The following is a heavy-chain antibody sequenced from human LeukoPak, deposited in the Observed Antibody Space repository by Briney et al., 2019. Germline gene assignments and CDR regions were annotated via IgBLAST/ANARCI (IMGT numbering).Heavy chain of an antibody. CDR3: ARAYCSGGSCYSNGYFDY. V-gene: IGHV4-39*01. Sequence: PSETLSLTCTVSGGSISSSSYYWGWIRQPPGKGLEWIGSIYHSGSTYYNPSLKSRVTISVDTSKNQFSLKLSSVTAADTAVYYCARAYCSGGSCYSNGYFDYWGQGTLVTVSS. J-gene: IGHJ4*02. CDR1: GGSISSSSYY. D-gene: IGHD2-15*01. CDR2: IYHSGST.